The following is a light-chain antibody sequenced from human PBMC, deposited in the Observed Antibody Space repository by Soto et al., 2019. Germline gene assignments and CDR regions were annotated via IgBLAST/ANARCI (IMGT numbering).Light chain of an antibody. CDR2: GAS. V-gene: IGKV3-11*01. J-gene: IGKJ4*01. Sequence: EIVMTQSPATLSVSPGERATLSCRASQNIDINLVWYQQKPGQAPRLLIYGASNRATGIPDRFSGSGSGTDFTLTISSLEPEDFAVYYCQHRSNWPLTFGGGTKVDIK. CDR1: QNIDIN. CDR3: QHRSNWPLT.